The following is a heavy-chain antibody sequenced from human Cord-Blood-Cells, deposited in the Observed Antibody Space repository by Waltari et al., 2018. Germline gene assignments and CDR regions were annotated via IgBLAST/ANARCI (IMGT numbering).Heavy chain of an antibody. D-gene: IGHD1-7*01. CDR3: ARIRYNWNYDAFDI. Sequence: QVTSRESGPALVKPTQTLTLTCTFSGFSLSTSGMCVSWIRQPPGKALEWLALIDWDDDKYYSTSLKTRLTISKDTSKNQVVLTMTNMDPVDTATYYCARIRYNWNYDAFDIWGQGKMVTVSS. CDR2: IDWDDDK. V-gene: IGHV2-70*01. CDR1: GFSLSTSGMC. J-gene: IGHJ3*02.